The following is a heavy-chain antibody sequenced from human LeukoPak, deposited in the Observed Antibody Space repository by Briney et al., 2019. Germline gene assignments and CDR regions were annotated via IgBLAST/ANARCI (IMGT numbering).Heavy chain of an antibody. V-gene: IGHV3-30*02. CDR3: AKDGLWWPNYYYYMDV. CDR1: GFTFSSYG. J-gene: IGHJ6*03. CDR2: IRYDGSNK. D-gene: IGHD4/OR15-4a*01. Sequence: AGGSLRLSCAASGFTFSSYGMHWVRQAPGKGLEWVAFIRYDGSNKYYADSVKGRFTISRDNSKNTLYLQMNSLRAEDTAVYYCAKDGLWWPNYYYYMDVWGKGTTVTISS.